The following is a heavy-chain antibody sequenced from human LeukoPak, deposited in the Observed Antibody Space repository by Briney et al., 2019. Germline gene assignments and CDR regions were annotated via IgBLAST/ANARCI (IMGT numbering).Heavy chain of an antibody. D-gene: IGHD3-22*01. CDR1: GFTFSNAW. V-gene: IGHV3-48*04. CDR3: ARGRYYDSSTYSEYSGMDV. J-gene: IGHJ6*02. CDR2: ITRSSTTI. Sequence: GGSLRLSCAASGFTFSNAWMNWVRKAPGKGLEWVSHITRSSTTIYYADSVEGRFTVSRDNAKNSLYLQMNSLRAEDTAVYYCARGRYYDSSTYSEYSGMDVWGQGTTVTVSS.